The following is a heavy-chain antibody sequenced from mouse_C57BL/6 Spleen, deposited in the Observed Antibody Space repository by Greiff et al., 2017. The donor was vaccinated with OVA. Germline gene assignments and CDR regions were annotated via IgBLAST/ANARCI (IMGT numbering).Heavy chain of an antibody. CDR1: GYTFTCYG. Sequence: QVQLKESGAELARPGASVKLSCKASGYTFTCYGISWVKQSTGQGLEWIGEIYPRSGNTYYNEKFKGKATLTADKSSSTAYMELRSLTSEDAAVYFCARGDWDRYFDYWGQGTTLTVSS. J-gene: IGHJ2*01. CDR2: IYPRSGNT. D-gene: IGHD4-1*01. V-gene: IGHV1-81*01. CDR3: ARGDWDRYFDY.